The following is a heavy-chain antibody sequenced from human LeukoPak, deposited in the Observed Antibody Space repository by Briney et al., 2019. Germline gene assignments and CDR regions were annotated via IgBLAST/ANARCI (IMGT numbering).Heavy chain of an antibody. V-gene: IGHV3-21*01. CDR1: GFTFSSYS. D-gene: IGHD2-2*01. CDR3: ANHLACGSTSCPPFDD. CDR2: ISNDGKYI. J-gene: IGHJ4*02. Sequence: GESLRLSCAASGFTFSSYSMNWVRQAPGKGLEWVSSISNDGKYIYYADSVKGRFTISRDNAKSSLYLRMNSLRAEDAAVYYCANHLACGSTSCPPFDDWGQGALVTVSS.